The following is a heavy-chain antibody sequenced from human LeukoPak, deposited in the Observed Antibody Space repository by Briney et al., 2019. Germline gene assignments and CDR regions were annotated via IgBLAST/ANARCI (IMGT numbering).Heavy chain of an antibody. D-gene: IGHD3-10*01. CDR2: ISYDGSNK. CDR1: GFTFSSHA. V-gene: IGHV3-30*04. Sequence: GGSLRLSCAASGFTFSSHAMHWVRQAPGKGLEWVAVISYDGSNKYYADSVKGRFTISRDNSKNTLYLQMNSLRAEDTAVYYCARDDRMVRGPFDYWGQGTLVTVSS. CDR3: ARDDRMVRGPFDY. J-gene: IGHJ4*02.